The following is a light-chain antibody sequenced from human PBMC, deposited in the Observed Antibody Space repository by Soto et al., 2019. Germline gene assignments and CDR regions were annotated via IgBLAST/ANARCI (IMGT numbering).Light chain of an antibody. Sequence: QSALTQPASVSGSPGQSITISCTGTSSDVGGYNYVSWYQQHPGKAPKLMIYEVSNRPSGVSNRFSGSKSGKTASLTISGLQAEDEADYYCSSYTSSSTPYVFVTGTKVTVL. CDR3: SSYTSSSTPYV. V-gene: IGLV2-14*01. CDR1: SSDVGGYNY. J-gene: IGLJ1*01. CDR2: EVS.